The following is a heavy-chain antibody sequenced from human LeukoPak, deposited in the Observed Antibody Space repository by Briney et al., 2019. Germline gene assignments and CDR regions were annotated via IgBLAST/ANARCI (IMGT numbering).Heavy chain of an antibody. CDR3: TRAVNYDFWSGPDTYYFDY. V-gene: IGHV3-7*04. J-gene: IGHJ4*02. D-gene: IGHD3-3*01. CDR2: IKQDGSEK. CDR1: GFTFSSYW. Sequence: GGSLRLSCAASGFTFSSYWMSWVRQAPGKGLEWVANIKQDGSEKYYVDSVKGRFTISRDNAKNSLYLQMNSLRAEDTAVYYCTRAVNYDFWSGPDTYYFDYWGQGTLVTVSS.